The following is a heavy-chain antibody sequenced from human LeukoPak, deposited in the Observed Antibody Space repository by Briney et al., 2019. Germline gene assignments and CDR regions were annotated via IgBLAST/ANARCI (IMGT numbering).Heavy chain of an antibody. D-gene: IGHD4-17*01. CDR2: IYYSGST. CDR3: ARGTYGDYVLDY. CDR1: GGSISSYY. V-gene: IGHV4-59*01. J-gene: IGHJ4*02. Sequence: PSETLSLTCTVSGGSISSYYWSWIRQPPGKGLEWIGYIYYSGSTNYNPSLKSRVTISVDTSKNQFSLKLSSVAAADTAVYYCARGTYGDYVLDYWGQGTLVTVSS.